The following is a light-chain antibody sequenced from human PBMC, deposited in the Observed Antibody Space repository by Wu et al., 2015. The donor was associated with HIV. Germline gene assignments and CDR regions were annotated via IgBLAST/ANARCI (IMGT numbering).Light chain of an antibody. CDR3: QQYGSSL. CDR2: GAS. V-gene: IGKV3-20*01. Sequence: EIVLTQSPATLSLSPGERATLSCRASQSVNSYLAWYQQKPGQAPRLLIYGASNRATGIPDRFSGSGSGTDFTLTISRLEPEDFAVYYCQQYGSSLIGGGTKVEIK. CDR1: QSVNSY. J-gene: IGKJ4*01.